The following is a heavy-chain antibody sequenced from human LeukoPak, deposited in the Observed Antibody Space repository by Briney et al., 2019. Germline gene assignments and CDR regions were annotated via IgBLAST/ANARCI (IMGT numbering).Heavy chain of an antibody. CDR1: GFTFDEYG. CDR3: ARPYCSGGSCSYHFDY. CDR2: ISLNGGSR. J-gene: IGHJ4*02. Sequence: PGGSLRLSCAASGFTFDEYGMSWVRQAPGKGLEWVSGISLNGGSRGYADSVKGRFTISRDNAKNSLYLQMNSLRAEDTAVYYCARPYCSGGSCSYHFDYWGQGTLVTVSS. V-gene: IGHV3-20*04. D-gene: IGHD2-15*01.